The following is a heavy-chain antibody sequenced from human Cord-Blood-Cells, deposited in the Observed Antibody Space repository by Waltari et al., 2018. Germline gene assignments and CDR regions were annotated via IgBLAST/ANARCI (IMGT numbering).Heavy chain of an antibody. D-gene: IGHD6-13*01. CDR3: ARASIAAAGTPSYYYYYGMDV. J-gene: IGHJ6*02. CDR2: ST. Sequence: STNYNPSLKSRVTISVDKSKNQFSLNLSSGTAADTAVYYCARASIAAAGTPSYYYYYGMDVWGQGTTVTVSS. V-gene: IGHV4-4*02.